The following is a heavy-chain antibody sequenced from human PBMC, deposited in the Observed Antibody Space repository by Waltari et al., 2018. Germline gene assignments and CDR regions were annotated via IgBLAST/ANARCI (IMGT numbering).Heavy chain of an antibody. V-gene: IGHV1-2*02. Sequence: QVQLVQSGAEVKKPGASVKVSCKASGSPFTGYYIHWVRQAPGQGLEWMGWINPNSGGTNYAQKFQGRVTMTRDTSISTAYMELSRLRSDDTAVYYCARDLPYYYDSRPLGYWGQGTLVTVSS. CDR1: GSPFTGYY. CDR2: INPNSGGT. D-gene: IGHD3-22*01. CDR3: ARDLPYYYDSRPLGY. J-gene: IGHJ4*02.